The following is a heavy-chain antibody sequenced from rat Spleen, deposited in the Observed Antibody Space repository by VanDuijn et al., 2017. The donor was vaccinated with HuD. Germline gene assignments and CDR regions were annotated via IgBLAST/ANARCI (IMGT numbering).Heavy chain of an antibody. J-gene: IGHJ4*01. CDR3: TANNIARMDA. V-gene: IGHV10-5*01. CDR1: GFTFSNAA. Sequence: VQLMESGGGLVQPGRSLKISCAASGFTFSNAAMYWVRQAPGKGLEWVARIRTKPNNYATYYADSVKGRFTISRDDSKSMVYLQMDNLKTEDTAMYYCTANNIARMDAWGQGASVTVSS. CDR2: IRTKPNNYAT. D-gene: IGHD1-5*01.